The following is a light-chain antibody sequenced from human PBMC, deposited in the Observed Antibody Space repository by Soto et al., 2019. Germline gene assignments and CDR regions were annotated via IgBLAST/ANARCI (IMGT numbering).Light chain of an antibody. CDR3: QQRSDWPLT. V-gene: IGKV3-11*01. CDR2: DAS. J-gene: IGKJ4*01. CDR1: QSVRSY. Sequence: EIVLTQSPATLSLSPGERATLSCRASQSVRSYLAWYQQRPGQAPRLLIYDASNRVAGIPARFSGSGSGTDFTLTISSLEPEDFAVYSCQQRSDWPLTFGGGTKVEIK.